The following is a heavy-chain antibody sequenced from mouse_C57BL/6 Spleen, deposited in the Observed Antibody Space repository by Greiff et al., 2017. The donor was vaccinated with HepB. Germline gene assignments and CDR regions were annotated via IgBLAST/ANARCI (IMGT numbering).Heavy chain of an antibody. Sequence: VQLQQSGPELVKPGASVKISCKASGYSFTGYYMHWVKQSSEKSLEWIGEINPSTGGTSYNQKFKGKATLTVDKSSSTAYMQLKSLTSEDSAVYYCASPYDGSSYVGGMDYWGQGTSVTVSS. CDR3: ASPYDGSSYVGGMDY. J-gene: IGHJ4*01. CDR2: INPSTGGT. CDR1: GYSFTGYY. V-gene: IGHV1-43*01. D-gene: IGHD1-1*01.